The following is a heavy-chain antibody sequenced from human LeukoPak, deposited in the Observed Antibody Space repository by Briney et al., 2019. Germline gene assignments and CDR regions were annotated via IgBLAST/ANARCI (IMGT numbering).Heavy chain of an antibody. Sequence: GESLKISCKGSGYPFNSYWIGWVRPMPGAGLEWMGIIYPSDSDTRYSPSFQGQVTISADKSISTAYLQWSSLKASDSAMYYCARRYGSALYGVFDYWGQGTLVIVSS. CDR3: ARRYGSALYGVFDY. CDR1: GYPFNSYW. CDR2: IYPSDSDT. V-gene: IGHV5-51*01. J-gene: IGHJ4*02. D-gene: IGHD6-19*01.